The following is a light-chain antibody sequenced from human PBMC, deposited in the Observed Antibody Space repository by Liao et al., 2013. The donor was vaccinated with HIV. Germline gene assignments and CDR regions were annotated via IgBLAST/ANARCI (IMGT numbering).Light chain of an antibody. CDR2: YDS. J-gene: IGLJ3*02. CDR3: QVWDRSSWV. V-gene: IGLV3-21*04. CDR1: NIGTES. Sequence: SYELTQPPSVSVAPGKTATISCAGNNIGTESVHWYQQKPGQAPVLVIHYDSERPSGIPERFSGSNSETATLTISGTQAMDEADYFCQVWDRSSWVFGGGTKLTVL.